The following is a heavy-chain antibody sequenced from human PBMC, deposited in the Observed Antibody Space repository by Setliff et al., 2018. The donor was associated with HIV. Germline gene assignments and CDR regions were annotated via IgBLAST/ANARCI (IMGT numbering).Heavy chain of an antibody. Sequence: SETLSLTCAVYGGSFSGYSWIWIRQPPGKGLEWIGEINHSGSANYNPSLKSRVTISLDTSKNQFSLKLRSVTAADTAVYYCVSGPLSGYGYYFDYWGQGALVTVSS. V-gene: IGHV4-34*01. CDR1: GGSFSGYS. CDR2: INHSGSA. D-gene: IGHD3-3*01. CDR3: VSGPLSGYGYYFDY. J-gene: IGHJ4*02.